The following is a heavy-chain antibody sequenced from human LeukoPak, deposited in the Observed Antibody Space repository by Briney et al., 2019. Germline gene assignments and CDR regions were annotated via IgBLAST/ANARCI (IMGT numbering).Heavy chain of an antibody. CDR3: AHRRAGRGWFDP. J-gene: IGHJ5*02. Sequence: SGPTLVKPPQTLTLTCTFSGFSLSTRGVGVGWIRQPPGKALEWLALIYWDDDKRYSPSLKSRLTITKDTSKNQVVLTMTNMDPVDTASYYCAHRRAGRGWFDPWGQGTLVTVSS. CDR2: IYWDDDK. CDR1: GFSLSTRGVG. D-gene: IGHD1-1*01. V-gene: IGHV2-5*02.